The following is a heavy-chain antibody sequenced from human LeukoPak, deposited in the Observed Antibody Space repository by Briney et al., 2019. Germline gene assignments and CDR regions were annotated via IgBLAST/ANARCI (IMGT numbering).Heavy chain of an antibody. Sequence: GGSLRLSCAASGFTFRNHGMHWVRQAPGKGLEGVAFIRHDGSNTYYADSVKGRFIISRDNSKNTLYVQMNSLRPEDTAVYYCAKEPLEYSSSPDLDCWGQGTLVTVSS. CDR2: IRHDGSNT. V-gene: IGHV3-30*02. CDR1: GFTFRNHG. J-gene: IGHJ4*02. D-gene: IGHD6-6*01. CDR3: AKEPLEYSSSPDLDC.